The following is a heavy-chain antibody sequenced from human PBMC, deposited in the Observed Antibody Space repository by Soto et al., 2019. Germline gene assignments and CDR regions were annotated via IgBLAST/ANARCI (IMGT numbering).Heavy chain of an antibody. J-gene: IGHJ4*02. Sequence: QVQLVQSGAEVKKPGASVKVSCKASGYTFTSYYMHCVRQAPGQGLEWMGIINPSGGSTSYAQKFQGRVTMTRATSTSTVYMELSSLRSEDTAVYYCARVGYSYGRSPQFDYWGQGTLVTVSS. V-gene: IGHV1-46*01. CDR2: INPSGGST. CDR3: ARVGYSYGRSPQFDY. CDR1: GYTFTSYY. D-gene: IGHD5-18*01.